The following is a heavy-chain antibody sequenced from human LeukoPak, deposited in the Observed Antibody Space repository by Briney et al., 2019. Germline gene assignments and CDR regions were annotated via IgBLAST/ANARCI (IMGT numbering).Heavy chain of an antibody. CDR2: INSDGSST. V-gene: IGHV3-74*01. Sequence: GGSLRVSCAASGFTFSSYWMHWVRQAPGKGLVWVSGINSDGSSTSYADYVKGRFTISRDNAKDTLYLQMNSLRAEDTAVYYSARVRRVDINRFDPWGQGTLVTVSS. J-gene: IGHJ5*02. D-gene: IGHD2-2*03. CDR3: ARVRRVDINRFDP. CDR1: GFTFSSYW.